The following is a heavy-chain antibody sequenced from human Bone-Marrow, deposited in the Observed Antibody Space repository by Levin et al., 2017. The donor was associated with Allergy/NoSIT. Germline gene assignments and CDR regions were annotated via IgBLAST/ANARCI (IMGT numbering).Heavy chain of an antibody. V-gene: IGHV4-61*01. D-gene: IGHD1-7*01. CDR1: GGSVSSGSYY. CDR2: IYYSGST. J-gene: IGHJ5*02. CDR3: ARGPHITGTKGGGFDP. Sequence: SGGSLRLSCTVSGGSVSSGSYYWSWIRQPPGKGLEWIGYIYYSGSTNYNPSLKSRVTISVDTSKNQFSLKLSSVTAADTAVYYCARGPHITGTKGGGFDPWGQGTLVTVSS.